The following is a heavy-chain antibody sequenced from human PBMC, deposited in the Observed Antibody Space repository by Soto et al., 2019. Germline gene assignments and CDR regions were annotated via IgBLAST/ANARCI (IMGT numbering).Heavy chain of an antibody. Sequence: GGSLRLSCAVSGCTFRNYAMTWVRQAPGKGLEWVSTVSGSGDSTYYADSVKGRFTISRDNAKNSLYLQMNSLRAEDTAVYYCAREEVAGLAFDIWGQGTMVTVSS. J-gene: IGHJ3*02. V-gene: IGHV3-23*01. CDR1: GCTFRNYA. CDR2: VSGSGDST. D-gene: IGHD6-19*01. CDR3: AREEVAGLAFDI.